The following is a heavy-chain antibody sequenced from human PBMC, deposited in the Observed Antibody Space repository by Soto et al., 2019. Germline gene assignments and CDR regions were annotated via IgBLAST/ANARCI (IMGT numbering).Heavy chain of an antibody. CDR2: VNHSGTT. V-gene: IGHV4-34*01. CDR3: ARGIGYCSSINCYSSRRLRFDS. D-gene: IGHD2-2*01. J-gene: IGHJ4*01. Sequence: QVQLQQWGAGLLKTSETLSLTCAVYGGSFSGYYWTWIRQSPEKGLEWIGEVNHSGTTYYNPSLKARDTISVHTPKNQFSLKMGSVTAAETAVYYCARGIGYCSSINCYSSRRLRFDSWGHGTLVTVSS. CDR1: GGSFSGYY.